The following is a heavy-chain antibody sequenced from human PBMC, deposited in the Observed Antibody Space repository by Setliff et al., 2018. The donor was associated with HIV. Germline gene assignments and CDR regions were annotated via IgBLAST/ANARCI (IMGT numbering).Heavy chain of an antibody. J-gene: IGHJ5*02. V-gene: IGHV1-69-2*01. D-gene: IGHD3-22*01. CDR1: GYTFTAYY. CDR2: VDPEDGET. CDR3: ATVSGDYYDSSDRP. Sequence: ASVKVSCKASGYTFTAYYMHWVQQAPRKGLEWVGRVDPEDGETMYAEKFQGRVTITADTSTDTAYLELSSLRSEDTAVYYCATVSGDYYDSSDRPWGQGTLVTVSS.